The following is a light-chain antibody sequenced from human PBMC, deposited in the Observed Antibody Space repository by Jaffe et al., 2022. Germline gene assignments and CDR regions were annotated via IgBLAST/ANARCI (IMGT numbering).Light chain of an antibody. CDR1: QSVLFTSNNKNY. J-gene: IGKJ4*01. CDR3: QQYYSTPLT. Sequence: DIVMTQSPDSLAVSLGERATINCKSSQSVLFTSNNKNYLAWYQQKPGQPPKLLISWASTRESGVPDRFSGSGSGTDFVLTISSLQAEDVAVYYCQQYYSTPLTFGGGTKVEIK. V-gene: IGKV4-1*01. CDR2: WAS.